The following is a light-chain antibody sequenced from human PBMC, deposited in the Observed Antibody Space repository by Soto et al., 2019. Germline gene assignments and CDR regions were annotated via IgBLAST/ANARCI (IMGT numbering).Light chain of an antibody. Sequence: QSALTQPRSVSGSPGQSVTISCTGSSSDVGAYNFASWYQQHPGAAPKLLIHDVNKRPPGVPDRFSGSKSGNTASLTISGLQAEDEADYYCSSYTSSSTYVFGTGTKVTVL. CDR1: SSDVGAYNF. CDR3: SSYTSSSTYV. J-gene: IGLJ1*01. V-gene: IGLV2-11*01. CDR2: DVN.